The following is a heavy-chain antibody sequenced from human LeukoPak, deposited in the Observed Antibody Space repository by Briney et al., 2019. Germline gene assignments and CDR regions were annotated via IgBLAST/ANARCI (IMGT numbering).Heavy chain of an antibody. J-gene: IGHJ6*03. CDR2: MNPNSGNT. CDR1: GYTFTSYD. D-gene: IGHD5-18*01. Sequence: ASVKVSCKASGYTFTSYDINWVRQATGQGLEWMGWMNPNSGNTGYAQKFQGRVTRTRNTSISTAYMELSSLRSEDTAVYYCARSGYSYGYSNYYYYYMDVWGKGTTVTISS. V-gene: IGHV1-8*01. CDR3: ARSGYSYGYSNYYYYYMDV.